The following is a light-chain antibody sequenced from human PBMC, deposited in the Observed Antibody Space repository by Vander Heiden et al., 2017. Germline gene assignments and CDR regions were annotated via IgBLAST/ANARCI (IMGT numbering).Light chain of an antibody. CDR3: EQHSTKT. J-gene: IGKJ1*01. Sequence: DIVLTQSPDSLAVSLGERATINCKSSQSVLSSFNSKNHLAWFRQKPRKPPELLIYWASTRESGVPDRFSGSGSGTDFTLTISNIQAEDVAVYYCEQHSTKTFGQGTKVEIK. V-gene: IGKV4-1*01. CDR1: QSVLSSFNSKNH. CDR2: WAS.